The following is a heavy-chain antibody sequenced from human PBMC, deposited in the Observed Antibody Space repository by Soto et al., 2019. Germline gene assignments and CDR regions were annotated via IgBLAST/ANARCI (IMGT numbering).Heavy chain of an antibody. CDR3: AARLYCSGGSCYYFDY. Sequence: GGSLRLSCAGSGFPFSNAWINWVRHVPGKGLEWVGRIKSKALGGTTDFAAPVRGRFAITRDDSRNVAYMQMNSLYTEDTGVYYCAARLYCSGGSCYYFDYWGQGTLVTVSS. CDR2: IKSKALGGTT. CDR1: GFPFSNAW. J-gene: IGHJ4*02. D-gene: IGHD2-15*01. V-gene: IGHV3-15*07.